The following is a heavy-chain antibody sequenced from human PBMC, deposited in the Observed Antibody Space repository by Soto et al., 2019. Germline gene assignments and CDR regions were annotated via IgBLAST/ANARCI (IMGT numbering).Heavy chain of an antibody. CDR3: ARDLGGSSWDDAFDI. CDR2: ISSSSSYI. V-gene: IGHV3-21*01. J-gene: IGHJ3*02. CDR1: GFTFNSYS. D-gene: IGHD6-13*01. Sequence: EVQLVESGGGLVKPGGSLRLSCAASGFTFNSYSMNWVRQAPGKGLEWVSSISSSSSYIYYADSVKGRFTISRDNAKNSLYLQMNSLRAEDTAVYYCARDLGGSSWDDAFDIWGQGTMVTVSS.